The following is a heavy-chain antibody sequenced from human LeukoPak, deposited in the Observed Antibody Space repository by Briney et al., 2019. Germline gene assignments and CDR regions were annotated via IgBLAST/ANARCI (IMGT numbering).Heavy chain of an antibody. CDR3: AGVDLNMVRGVQD. CDR1: GGSINSGGXX. D-gene: IGHD3-10*01. Sequence: SETLSLTCTVSGGSINSGGXXXXWIRQHPGKGXXWIXYISYIGNTYYNPSLKSRLTISVDTSKNQLSLKLSSVTAADTAVYYCAGVDLNMVRGVQDWGQGTLVTVSS. J-gene: IGHJ4*02. V-gene: IGHV4-31*03. CDR2: ISYIGNT.